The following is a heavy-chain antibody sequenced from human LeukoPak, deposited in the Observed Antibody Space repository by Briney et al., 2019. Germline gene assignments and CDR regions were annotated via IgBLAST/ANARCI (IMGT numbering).Heavy chain of an antibody. CDR1: GFTFSSYG. V-gene: IGHV3-30*03. CDR3: AGLSVAGTDYYYYYGMDV. CDR2: ISYDGSNK. Sequence: GRSLRLSCAASGFTFSSYGMHWVRQAPGKGLEWVAVISYDGSNKYYADSVKGRFTISRDNSKNTLYLQMNSLRAEDTAVYYCAGLSVAGTDYYYYYGMDVWGKGTTVTVSS. J-gene: IGHJ6*04. D-gene: IGHD6-19*01.